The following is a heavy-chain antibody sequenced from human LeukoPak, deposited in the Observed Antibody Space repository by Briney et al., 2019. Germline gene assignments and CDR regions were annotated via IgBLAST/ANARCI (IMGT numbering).Heavy chain of an antibody. CDR1: EFSVGSNY. V-gene: IGHV3-66*01. D-gene: IGHD2-15*01. J-gene: IGHJ6*03. CDR3: AKDWRRIVVVGPITRHGNYMDV. Sequence: GGSLRLSRAASEFSVGSNYMTWVRQAPGKGLEWVSLIYSGGSTYYADSVKGRFTISRDNSKNTLYLRMNSLRAEDTAVYYCAKDWRRIVVVGPITRHGNYMDVWGKGTTVTISS. CDR2: IYSGGST.